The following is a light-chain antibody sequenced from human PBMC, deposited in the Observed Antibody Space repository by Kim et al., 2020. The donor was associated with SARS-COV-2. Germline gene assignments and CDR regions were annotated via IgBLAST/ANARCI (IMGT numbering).Light chain of an antibody. CDR3: SSYTSSTTPYV. CDR2: DVS. J-gene: IGLJ1*01. V-gene: IGLV2-14*03. Sequence: QSALTQPASVSGSPGQSITISCTGTSSDVAAYNYVSWYQQHPGKAPKLIIYDVSDRPSGVSNRFSGSKSGNTASLTISGLQAEDEADYYCSSYTSSTTPYVFGTGTKVTVL. CDR1: SSDVAAYNY.